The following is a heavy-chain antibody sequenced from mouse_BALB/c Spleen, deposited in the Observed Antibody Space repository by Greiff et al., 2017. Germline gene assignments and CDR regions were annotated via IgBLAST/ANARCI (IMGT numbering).Heavy chain of an antibody. Sequence: VKLVESGPGLVAPSQSLSITCTVSGFSLTSYGVHWVRQPPGKGLEWLGVIWAGGSTNYNSALMSRLSISKDNSKSQVFLKMNSLQTDDTAMYYCAREGSSGPFAYWGQGTLVTVSA. V-gene: IGHV2-9*02. J-gene: IGHJ3*01. CDR1: GFSLTSYG. D-gene: IGHD3-1*01. CDR3: AREGSSGPFAY. CDR2: IWAGGST.